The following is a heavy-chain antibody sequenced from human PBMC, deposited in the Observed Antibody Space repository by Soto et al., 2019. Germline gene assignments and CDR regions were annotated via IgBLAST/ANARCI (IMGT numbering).Heavy chain of an antibody. CDR1: GGSISSSHF. V-gene: IGHV4-4*02. J-gene: IGHJ4*02. CDR3: ARSFGWYAIDY. CDR2: ISHSGSV. Sequence: QVLLQESGPGLVQPSGTLSLSCAVSGGSISSSHFWGWVRQPPGTGLEWVGDISHSGSVNYNPSLKSRVTISIDKSKNQFSLKLNSVTAADTAVSYCARSFGWYAIDYWGQGTLVIVSS. D-gene: IGHD6-19*01.